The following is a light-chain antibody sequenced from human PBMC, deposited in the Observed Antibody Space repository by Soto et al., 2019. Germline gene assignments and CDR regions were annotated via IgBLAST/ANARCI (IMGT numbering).Light chain of an antibody. CDR1: QNIHNN. CDR3: QQFQYGWT. CDR2: DAS. V-gene: IGKV3-15*01. Sequence: EIVVTQSPATLSVSTGERATLSCRASQNIHNNLAWYQQKPGQVPRLLIYDASTRAAAIPARFSGSGSGSEFPPTISSLQSEAFAFYCCQQFQYGWTFGQGTKVDIK. J-gene: IGKJ1*01.